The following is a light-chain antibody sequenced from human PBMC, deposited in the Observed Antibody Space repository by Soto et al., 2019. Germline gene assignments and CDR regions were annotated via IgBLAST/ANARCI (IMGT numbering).Light chain of an antibody. CDR2: RAS. J-gene: IGKJ1*01. Sequence: EIVMTQSPATLSVSPGKRATLSCRASQSVSNRLAWYQQRPGQAPRLLIYRASARATGIPARFSGSGSGTELTLTISSLQSEDFAIYYCQQSSDWPRTFGQGTKVEIK. CDR3: QQSSDWPRT. V-gene: IGKV3-15*01. CDR1: QSVSNR.